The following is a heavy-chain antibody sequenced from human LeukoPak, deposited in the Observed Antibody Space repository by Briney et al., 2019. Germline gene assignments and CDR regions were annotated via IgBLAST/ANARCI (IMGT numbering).Heavy chain of an antibody. D-gene: IGHD2-15*01. CDR1: GFTFSTYG. V-gene: IGHV3-33*01. CDR2: IWYDGSNN. CDR3: ARCSGGTCFPSGYMDV. J-gene: IGHJ6*03. Sequence: GGSLRLSCAASGFTFSTYGMHWVRQAPGKGLEGVAVIWYDGSNNYYADSVKGRFTISRDNSKNTLYLQMNSLRAEDTAVYCCARCSGGTCFPSGYMDVWGKGTTVTVSS.